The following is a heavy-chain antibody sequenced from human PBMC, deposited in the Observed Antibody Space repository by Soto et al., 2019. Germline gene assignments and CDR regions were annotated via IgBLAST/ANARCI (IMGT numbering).Heavy chain of an antibody. CDR1: GFTFSSYA. CDR3: ARGVVAATYYYYGMDV. Sequence: QVQLVESGGGVVQPGRSLRLSCAASGFTFSSYAIHWVRQAPGKGLEWVAVISYDGSNKYNADSVKGRFTISRDNSKNTLYLQMNSLRAEDTAVYYCARGVVAATYYYYGMDVWGQGTTVTVSS. V-gene: IGHV3-30-3*01. CDR2: ISYDGSNK. D-gene: IGHD2-15*01. J-gene: IGHJ6*02.